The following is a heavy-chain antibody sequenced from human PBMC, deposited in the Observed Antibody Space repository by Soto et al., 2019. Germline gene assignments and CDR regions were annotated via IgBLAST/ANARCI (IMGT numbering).Heavy chain of an antibody. J-gene: IGHJ5*02. CDR3: APFSRYSSSRNWFDP. V-gene: IGHV2-5*02. CDR1: GFSLSTSGVG. CDR2: IYWDDDK. D-gene: IGHD6-13*01. Sequence: QITLKESGPTLVKPTRTLTLTCTFSGFSLSTSGVGVGWIRQPPGKALEWLALIYWDDDKRYSPSLKSRLTITKDTSKNQVVLTMTNMDPVDTATYYCAPFSRYSSSRNWFDPWGQGTLVTVSS.